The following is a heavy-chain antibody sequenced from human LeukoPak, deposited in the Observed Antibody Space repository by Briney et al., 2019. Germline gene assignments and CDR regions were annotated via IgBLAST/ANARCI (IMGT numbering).Heavy chain of an antibody. D-gene: IGHD2-21*02. V-gene: IGHV4-59*01. CDR3: ARYHCTSGDCNHLDK. J-gene: IGHJ4*02. Sequence: SETLSLTCTVSGASLSGYYWSWIRQPPGRGLQWIGSIFYPGNTRFNPSLESRVSFSLDTSKNHFSLKLSSVTAADTAVYHCARYHCTSGDCNHLDKWGRGTLVTVSS. CDR2: IFYPGNT. CDR1: GASLSGYY.